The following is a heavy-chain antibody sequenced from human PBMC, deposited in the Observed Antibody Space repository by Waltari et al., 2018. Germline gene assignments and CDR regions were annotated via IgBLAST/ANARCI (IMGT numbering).Heavy chain of an antibody. D-gene: IGHD3-10*01. J-gene: IGHJ4*02. CDR1: VFVFSRYC. Sequence: EVQLVESGGVLVQPGGSLRLSCEASVFVFSRYCMTWVRRAPGKGLEWVANIKEDGSAQTYGDSVRGRFIISRDNAQNSLYLQMNYLRAEDTAVYYCARDGGASGSYDYWGQGTLVTVSS. V-gene: IGHV3-7*01. CDR2: IKEDGSAQ. CDR3: ARDGGASGSYDY.